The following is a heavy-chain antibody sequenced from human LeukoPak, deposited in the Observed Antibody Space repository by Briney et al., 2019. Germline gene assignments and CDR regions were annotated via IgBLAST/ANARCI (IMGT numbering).Heavy chain of an antibody. J-gene: IGHJ4*02. CDR2: IRSKANSYAT. V-gene: IGHV3-73*01. CDR3: ILSSGYYYVNY. D-gene: IGHD3-22*01. Sequence: GGSLRLSCAASGFTFSGSAMHWVRQASGKGLEWVGRIRSKANSYATAYAASVKGRFTISRDDSKNTAYLQMNSLKTEDTAVYYRILSSGYYYVNYWGQGTLVTVSS. CDR1: GFTFSGSA.